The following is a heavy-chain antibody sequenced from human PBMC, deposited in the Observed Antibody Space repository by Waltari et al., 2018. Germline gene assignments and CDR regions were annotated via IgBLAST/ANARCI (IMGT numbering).Heavy chain of an antibody. Sequence: EVQLVAAGGDIVQPGGSLRLSCSAPGRRFSADWMHWVRQVPGKGLVWVSRINRDGSSISYSDSVKGRFTISRDNSKNMLYLQLNSLRAEDTAVYYCARKGGRGYTYGPFYYDSWGQGTLVTVSS. J-gene: IGHJ4*02. CDR1: GRRFSADW. D-gene: IGHD5-18*01. V-gene: IGHV3-74*01. CDR2: INRDGSSI. CDR3: ARKGGRGYTYGPFYYDS.